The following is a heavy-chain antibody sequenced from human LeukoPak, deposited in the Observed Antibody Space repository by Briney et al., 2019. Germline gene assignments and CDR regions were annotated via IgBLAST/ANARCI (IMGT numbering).Heavy chain of an antibody. CDR2: IYPGDSDT. D-gene: IGHD4-17*01. V-gene: IGHV5-51*01. CDR3: ARSTSTVTDY. Sequence: GESLKTSCKGSGYTFTNYWIGWVRQMPGKGLEWMGVIYPGDSDTRYSPSFQGQVTISADKSISTAYPQWSSLKASDTAMYYCARSTSTVTDYWGQGTLVTVSS. J-gene: IGHJ4*02. CDR1: GYTFTNYW.